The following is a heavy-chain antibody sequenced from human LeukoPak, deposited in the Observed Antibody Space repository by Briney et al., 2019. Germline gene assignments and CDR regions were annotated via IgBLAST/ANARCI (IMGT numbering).Heavy chain of an antibody. V-gene: IGHV3-21*06. J-gene: IGHJ6*02. D-gene: IGHD6-13*01. Sequence: GGSLRLSCAASGFTFGNYAMTWVRQSPGKGLEWVSSITNSGGNTYSADSVKGRCTISRDNAKNSLFLQVNNLRDEDTAVYYCARDRGPGIKPAGTVGMDVWGQGTTVTVSS. CDR3: ARDRGPGIKPAGTVGMDV. CDR1: GFTFGNYA. CDR2: ITNSGGNT.